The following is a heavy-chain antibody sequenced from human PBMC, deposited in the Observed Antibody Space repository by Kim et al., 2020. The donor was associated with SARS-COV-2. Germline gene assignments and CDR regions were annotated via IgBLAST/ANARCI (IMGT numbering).Heavy chain of an antibody. V-gene: IGHV4-59*08. CDR2: IYYSGST. Sequence: SETLSLTCTVSGGSISSYYWSWIRQPPGKGLEWIGYIYYSGSTNYNPSLKSRVTISVDTSKNQFSLKLSSVTAADTAVYYCARHRGSAVDTAMVDHFDYWGQGTLVTVSS. CDR1: GGSISSYY. CDR3: ARHRGSAVDTAMVDHFDY. J-gene: IGHJ4*02. D-gene: IGHD5-18*01.